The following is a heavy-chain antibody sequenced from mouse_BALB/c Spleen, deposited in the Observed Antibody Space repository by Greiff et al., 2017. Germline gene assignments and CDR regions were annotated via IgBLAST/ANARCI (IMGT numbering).Heavy chain of an antibody. D-gene: IGHD2-14*01. Sequence: EVQGVESGGGLVKLGGSLKLSCAASGFTFSSYYMSWVRQTPEKRLELVAAINSNGGSTYYPDTVKGRFTISRDNAKNTLYLQMSSLKSEDTALYYCARHEVRAMDYWGQGTSVTVSS. J-gene: IGHJ4*01. CDR2: INSNGGST. CDR1: GFTFSSYY. CDR3: ARHEVRAMDY. V-gene: IGHV5-6-2*01.